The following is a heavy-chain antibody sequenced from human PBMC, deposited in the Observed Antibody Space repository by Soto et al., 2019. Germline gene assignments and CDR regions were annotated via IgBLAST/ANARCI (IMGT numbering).Heavy chain of an antibody. J-gene: IGHJ6*02. CDR1: GGTFSSYA. V-gene: IGHV1-69*13. CDR2: IVPIFGTA. D-gene: IGHD2-2*01. CDR3: ARHVPAAGYYYGMDV. Sequence: ASVKVSCKASGGTFSSYAISWVRQAPGQGLEWMGGIVPIFGTANYAQKFQGRVTITADESTSTAYMELSSLRSEDTAVYYCARHVPAAGYYYGMDVWGQGTTVTVSS.